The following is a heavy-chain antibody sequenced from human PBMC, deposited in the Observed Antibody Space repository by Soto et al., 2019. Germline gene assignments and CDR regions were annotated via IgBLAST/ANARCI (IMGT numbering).Heavy chain of an antibody. D-gene: IGHD3-3*01. V-gene: IGHV3-48*03. CDR1: GFTFSSFQ. J-gene: IGHJ4*02. Sequence: EVQLVESGGGLVQPGGSLRLSCAASGFTFSSFQMNWVRQAPGKGLEWVSYITSSGSTIYYEDSVKGRFTISRDNAKKSLYLQMNSLRAEDTAVYYSARDLITIFGVATNDYWGQGTLVTVSS. CDR3: ARDLITIFGVATNDY. CDR2: ITSSGSTI.